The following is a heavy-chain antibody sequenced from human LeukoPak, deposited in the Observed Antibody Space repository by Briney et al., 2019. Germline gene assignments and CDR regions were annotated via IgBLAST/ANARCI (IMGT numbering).Heavy chain of an antibody. Sequence: SVKVSCKASGGTLSSYAISWVRQAPGQGLEWMGGIIPIFGTANYAQKFQGRVTITADESTSTAYMELSSLRSEDTAVYYCARVIRFVSAVRYDILPAYYYGMDVWGQGTTVTVSS. J-gene: IGHJ6*02. CDR1: GGTLSSYA. CDR2: IIPIFGTA. D-gene: IGHD3-9*01. V-gene: IGHV1-69*01. CDR3: ARVIRFVSAVRYDILPAYYYGMDV.